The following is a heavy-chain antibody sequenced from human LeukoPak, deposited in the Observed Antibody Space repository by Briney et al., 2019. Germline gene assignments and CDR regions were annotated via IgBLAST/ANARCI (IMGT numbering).Heavy chain of an antibody. D-gene: IGHD3-10*01. CDR3: ARQIALVRSGAFDI. V-gene: IGHV4-34*01. J-gene: IGHJ3*02. CDR2: INHSGST. CDR1: GGSFSGYY. Sequence: PSETLSLTCAVYGGSFSGYYWSWIRQPPGKGLGWIGEINHSGSTNYNPSLKSRVTISVDTSKNQFSLKLSSVTAADTAVYYCARQIALVRSGAFDIWGQGTMVTVSS.